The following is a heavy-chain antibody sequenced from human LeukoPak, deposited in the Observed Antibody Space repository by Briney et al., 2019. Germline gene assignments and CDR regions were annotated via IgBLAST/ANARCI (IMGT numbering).Heavy chain of an antibody. J-gene: IGHJ4*02. Sequence: GRSLRLSCAASGFTFSNYGMHWVRQAPGKGLELVAAISYDGNNKNYADSVKGRFTISRDNSKNTLYLQMNSLRAEDTAVYYCAKGGLHYHDSNPIDYWGQGTLVTVSS. V-gene: IGHV3-30*18. CDR3: AKGGLHYHDSNPIDY. D-gene: IGHD3-22*01. CDR1: GFTFSNYG. CDR2: ISYDGNNK.